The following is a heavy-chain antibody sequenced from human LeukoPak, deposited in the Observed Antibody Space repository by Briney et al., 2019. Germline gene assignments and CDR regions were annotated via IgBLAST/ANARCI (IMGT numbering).Heavy chain of an antibody. V-gene: IGHV3-53*01. CDR1: GFSVSTDH. J-gene: IGHJ4*02. CDR2: IYNDGSS. Sequence: PGGSLRLSCAASGFSVSTDHMSWVRQAPGKGLEWVSVIYNDGSSYYADTVKGRFTISRDNSKNTVDLLLNSLRAEDTAVYYCARVWELSYDYWGQGTLVTVSS. D-gene: IGHD3-16*02. CDR3: ARVWELSYDY.